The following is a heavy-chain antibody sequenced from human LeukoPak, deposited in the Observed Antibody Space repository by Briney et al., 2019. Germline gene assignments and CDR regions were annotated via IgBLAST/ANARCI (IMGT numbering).Heavy chain of an antibody. V-gene: IGHV3-74*01. Sequence: PGRSLRLSCAASGFTFSSYWMHWVRQAPGKGLVWVSRINSDGSSTSYADSVKGRFTISRDNAKNTLYLQMNSLRAEDTAVYYCARDDFWPHYFDYWGQGTLVTVSS. CDR3: ARDDFWPHYFDY. J-gene: IGHJ4*02. D-gene: IGHD3-3*01. CDR2: INSDGSST. CDR1: GFTFSSYW.